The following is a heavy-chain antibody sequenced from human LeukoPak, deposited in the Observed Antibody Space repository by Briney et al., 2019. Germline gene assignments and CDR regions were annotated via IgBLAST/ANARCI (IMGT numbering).Heavy chain of an antibody. Sequence: GESLKISCKGSGYSFNRYWITWVRQMPGKGLEWMGRIDPSDSYTNYSPSFQGHVNISADKSISTAYLQWSSLKASDTAMYYCATVTTIYYYDGMDVWRQGTTVTVSS. CDR1: GYSFNRYW. CDR2: IDPSDSYT. D-gene: IGHD4-17*01. CDR3: ATVTTIYYYDGMDV. J-gene: IGHJ6*02. V-gene: IGHV5-10-1*01.